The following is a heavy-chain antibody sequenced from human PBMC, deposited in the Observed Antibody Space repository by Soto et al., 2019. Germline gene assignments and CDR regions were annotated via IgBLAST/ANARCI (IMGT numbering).Heavy chain of an antibody. Sequence: QVQLQESGPGLVKPSETLSLTCTVSGVSVSSGLYYWGWVRQPPGKGLEWIGYIYYSGSTNYNPSRENHVTTSLATSKNQVSLRLRSVAAADTAVYYCVRQDSGDCSGGLCYHAFDVWGQGTMVTVSS. CDR3: VRQDSGDCSGGLCYHAFDV. CDR2: IYYSGST. D-gene: IGHD2-15*01. V-gene: IGHV4-61*01. CDR1: GVSVSSGLYY. J-gene: IGHJ3*01.